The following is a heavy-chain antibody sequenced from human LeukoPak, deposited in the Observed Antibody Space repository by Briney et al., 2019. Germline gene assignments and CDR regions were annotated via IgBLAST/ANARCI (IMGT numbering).Heavy chain of an antibody. V-gene: IGHV3-73*01. D-gene: IGHD3-10*01. J-gene: IGHJ4*02. CDR3: TSLITMVRRVIGLLNVN. CDR1: GFTFSGSA. CDR2: IRSKANSYAT. Sequence: GGSLRLSCAASGFTFSGSAMHWVRQASGKGLEWVGRIRSKANSYATAYAASVKGRFTISRDDSNNTAYLQMNSLKTEDTAVYYCTSLITMVRRVIGLLNVNWGQGTLVTVSS.